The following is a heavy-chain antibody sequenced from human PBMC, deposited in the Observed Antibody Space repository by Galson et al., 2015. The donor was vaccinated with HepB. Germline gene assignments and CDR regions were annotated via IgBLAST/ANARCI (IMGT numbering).Heavy chain of an antibody. Sequence: SVKVSCKASGGTFSSYAISWVRQAPGQGLEWMGGIIPIFGTANYAQKFQGRVTITGDESTSTAYMELSSLRSEDTAVYYCARTVVGATGDFDYWGQGTLVTVSS. CDR2: IIPIFGTA. V-gene: IGHV1-69*13. D-gene: IGHD1-26*01. CDR3: ARTVVGATGDFDY. J-gene: IGHJ4*02. CDR1: GGTFSSYA.